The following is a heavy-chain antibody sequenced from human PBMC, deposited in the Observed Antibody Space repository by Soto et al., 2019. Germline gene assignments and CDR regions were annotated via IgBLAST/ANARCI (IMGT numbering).Heavy chain of an antibody. CDR3: AREWLQLDWYFDY. J-gene: IGHJ4*02. Sequence: GGSLRLSCAASGFSFSNYPMHWVRQAPGKGLEWVAVISYDGGNKYYANSVKGRFTISRGNSKNTVYLQMNSLRAEDTAVYYCAREWLQLDWYFDYWGQGTLVTVSS. CDR2: ISYDGGNK. V-gene: IGHV3-30-3*01. D-gene: IGHD5-12*01. CDR1: GFSFSNYP.